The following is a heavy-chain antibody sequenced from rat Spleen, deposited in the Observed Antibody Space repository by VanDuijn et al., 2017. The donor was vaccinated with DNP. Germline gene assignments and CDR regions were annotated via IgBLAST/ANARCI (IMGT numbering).Heavy chain of an antibody. CDR2: ISPGGGNT. Sequence: EVQLVKSGGGLVQPGRSLKLSCAASGFTFTNYGMAWVRQAPTKGLEWVASISPGGGNTYYRYSVKGRFTISRDNAKKTQYLQMDSLRSEDPDAYYCARSPYSSYMGALDAWGQGTSVTVSS. CDR3: ARSPYSSYMGALDA. V-gene: IGHV5S13*01. J-gene: IGHJ4*01. CDR1: GFTFTNYG. D-gene: IGHD1-2*01.